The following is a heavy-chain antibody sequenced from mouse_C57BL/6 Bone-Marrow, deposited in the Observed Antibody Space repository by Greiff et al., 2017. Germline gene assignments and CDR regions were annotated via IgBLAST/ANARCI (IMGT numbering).Heavy chain of an antibody. J-gene: IGHJ4*01. V-gene: IGHV1-80*01. CDR3: ASQRRGNAMDY. CDR1: GYAFSSYW. Sequence: LVESGAELVKPGASVKISCKASGYAFSSYWMNWVKQRPGKGLEWIGQIYPGDGDTNYNGKFKGKATLTADKSSSTAYMQLSSRTSEDSAVYFCASQRRGNAMDYWGQGTSVTVSS. CDR2: IYPGDGDT.